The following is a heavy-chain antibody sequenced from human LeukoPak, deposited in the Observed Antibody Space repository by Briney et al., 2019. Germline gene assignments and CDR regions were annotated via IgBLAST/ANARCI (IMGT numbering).Heavy chain of an antibody. CDR2: IYYSGST. V-gene: IGHV4-61*05. Sequence: SETLSLTCTVSGGSISSSSYYWGWIRQPPGKGLEWIGYIYYSGSTNYNPSLKSRVTISVDTSKNQFSLKLSSVTAADTAVYYCARGAPILTGYYIKPDHRAFDIWGQGTMVTVSS. CDR1: GGSISSSSYY. CDR3: ARGAPILTGYYIKPDHRAFDI. J-gene: IGHJ3*02. D-gene: IGHD3-9*01.